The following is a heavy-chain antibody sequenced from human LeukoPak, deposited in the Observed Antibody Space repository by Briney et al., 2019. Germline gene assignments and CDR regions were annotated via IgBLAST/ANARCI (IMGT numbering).Heavy chain of an antibody. Sequence: ASVKVSCKPSGYTFTGYYMLWVRQAPGQGLEWMGWINPNSGDTKYAQKFQGRVTMTRDTSISTAYMELSRLRSDDTAVYYCATQRGSYLWGTDFDYWGQGTLVTVSS. CDR1: GYTFTGYY. D-gene: IGHD3-16*01. CDR3: ATQRGSYLWGTDFDY. V-gene: IGHV1-2*02. CDR2: INPNSGDT. J-gene: IGHJ4*02.